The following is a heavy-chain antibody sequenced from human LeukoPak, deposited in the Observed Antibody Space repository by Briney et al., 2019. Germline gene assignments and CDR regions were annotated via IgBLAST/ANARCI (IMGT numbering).Heavy chain of an antibody. Sequence: PSETLSLTCAVSGYSISSGYYWGWIRQPPGKGLEWIGSIYHSGSTYYNPSLKSRVTISVDTSKNQFSLKLSSVTAADTAVYYCARGGCSSTSCPKFYYYMDVWGKGTTVTVSS. D-gene: IGHD2-2*01. CDR3: ARGGCSSTSCPKFYYYMDV. J-gene: IGHJ6*03. V-gene: IGHV4-38-2*01. CDR2: IYHSGST. CDR1: GYSISSGYY.